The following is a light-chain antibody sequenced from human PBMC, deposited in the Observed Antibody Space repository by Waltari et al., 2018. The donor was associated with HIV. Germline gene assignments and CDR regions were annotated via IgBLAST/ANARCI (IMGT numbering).Light chain of an antibody. J-gene: IGLJ3*02. Sequence: QSVLTQPHSASGTPGQRVTISCSGSRSNIGSNHVYWYQQIPGTAPKPLIYRNNQRPSGVPDRFSGSKSGTSASLAISGLRSEDEADYYCATWDDSLSGWVFGGGTKLTVL. V-gene: IGLV1-47*01. CDR3: ATWDDSLSGWV. CDR1: RSNIGSNH. CDR2: RNN.